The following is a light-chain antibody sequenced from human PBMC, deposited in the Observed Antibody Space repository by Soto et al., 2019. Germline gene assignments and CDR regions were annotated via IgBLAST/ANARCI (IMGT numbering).Light chain of an antibody. J-gene: IGKJ1*01. Sequence: EIVLTQSTATLSLSPGERATLSCRASQSVSSYLAWYQQKPGQAPRLLIYDASNRATGIPARFSGSGSGTVFTLTISSLEPEDFAVYYCQQRSNWPPWTFGPGTKVEIK. V-gene: IGKV3-11*01. CDR1: QSVSSY. CDR3: QQRSNWPPWT. CDR2: DAS.